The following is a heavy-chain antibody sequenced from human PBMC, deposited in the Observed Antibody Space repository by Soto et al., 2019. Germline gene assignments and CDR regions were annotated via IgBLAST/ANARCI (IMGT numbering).Heavy chain of an antibody. CDR3: ARIPSP. Sequence: SETLSLTCAVSGGSISSGGYSWSWIRQPPGKGLEWIGYIYHSGSTCYNPSLKSRVTISVDRSKNQFSLKLSSVTAADTAVYYCARIPSPWGQGTLVTVSS. CDR1: GGSISSGGYS. CDR2: IYHSGST. V-gene: IGHV4-30-2*01. D-gene: IGHD2-21*01. J-gene: IGHJ5*02.